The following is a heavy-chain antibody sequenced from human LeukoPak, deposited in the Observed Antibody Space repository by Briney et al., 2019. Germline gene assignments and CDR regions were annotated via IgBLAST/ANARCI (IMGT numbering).Heavy chain of an antibody. J-gene: IGHJ5*02. Sequence: SETLSLTCTVSGASISSSRSWWAWIRQPPGRGLEWIGTFYYTRATYYNPSLKRRVNTSVDTSKNQFSLRLTSVTAADTAVYYCARHSASGWTALNWFDPWGQGILVTVSS. V-gene: IGHV4-39*01. D-gene: IGHD6-19*01. CDR2: FYYTRAT. CDR3: ARHSASGWTALNWFDP. CDR1: GASISSSRSW.